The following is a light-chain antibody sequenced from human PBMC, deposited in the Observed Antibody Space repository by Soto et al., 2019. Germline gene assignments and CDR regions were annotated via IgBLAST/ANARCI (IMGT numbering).Light chain of an antibody. Sequence: DIQMTQSPSTLSASVGDRVSITCRASQSISRQLAWYQQKPGKAPNLLIYQASNLETGLPSRFTGSGSGTDFTLTINTLQPDDLATYYCLHYPSYWTFGQGTKVEVK. CDR1: QSISRQ. CDR3: LHYPSYWT. CDR2: QAS. V-gene: IGKV1-5*03. J-gene: IGKJ1*01.